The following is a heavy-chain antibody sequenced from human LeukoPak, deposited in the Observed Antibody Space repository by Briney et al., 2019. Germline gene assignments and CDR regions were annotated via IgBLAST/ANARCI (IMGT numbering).Heavy chain of an antibody. J-gene: IGHJ6*02. CDR3: ASNHYYYYYGMDV. V-gene: IGHV3-9*01. CDR2: ISWNSGSI. Sequence: GRSLRLSCAASGFTFDDYAMHWVRQAPGKGLEWVSGISWNSGSIGYADSVKGRFTISRDNSKNTLYLQMNSLRAEDTAVYYCASNHYYYYYGMDVWGQGTTVTVSS. D-gene: IGHD4-11*01. CDR1: GFTFDDYA.